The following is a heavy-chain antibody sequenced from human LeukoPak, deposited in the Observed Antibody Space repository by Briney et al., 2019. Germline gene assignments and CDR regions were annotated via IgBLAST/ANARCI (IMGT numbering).Heavy chain of an antibody. J-gene: IGHJ4*02. CDR2: IIPIFGTA. Sequence: ASVKVPCKASGGTFSSYAISRVRQAPGQGLEWMGGIIPIFGTANYAQKFRGRVTITTDESTSTAYMELSSLRSEDTAVYYCAKDLEGGLDYWGQGTLVTVSS. CDR3: AKDLEGGLDY. CDR1: GGTFSSYA. V-gene: IGHV1-69*05. D-gene: IGHD3-16*01.